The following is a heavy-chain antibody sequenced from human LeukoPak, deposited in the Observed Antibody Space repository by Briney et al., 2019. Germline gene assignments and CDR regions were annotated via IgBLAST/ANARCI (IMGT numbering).Heavy chain of an antibody. J-gene: IGHJ4*02. CDR2: ISGSGGST. D-gene: IGHD6-19*01. Sequence: SGGSLRLSCAASGFTFSSYGMHWVRQAPGKGLEWVSAISGSGGSTYYADSVKGRFTISRDNSKNTLYLQMNSLRAEDTAVYYCAKDEASGWFDYWGQGTLVTVSS. CDR1: GFTFSSYG. V-gene: IGHV3-23*01. CDR3: AKDEASGWFDY.